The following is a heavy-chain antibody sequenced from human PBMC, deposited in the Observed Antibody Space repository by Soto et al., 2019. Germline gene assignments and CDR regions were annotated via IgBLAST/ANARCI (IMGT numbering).Heavy chain of an antibody. Sequence: SETLSLTCSVSGGSVTGGGYYWSWIRQLPGKGLEWIGYIYHTGSTFYNPSLKSRVTISLDTSRSQFSLKLTSVTAADTAMYYGAGSPARSMFDYWGQGGLVTVSS. V-gene: IGHV4-31*03. J-gene: IGHJ4*02. CDR2: IYHTGST. CDR3: AGSPARSMFDY. CDR1: GGSVTGGGYY. D-gene: IGHD3-10*01.